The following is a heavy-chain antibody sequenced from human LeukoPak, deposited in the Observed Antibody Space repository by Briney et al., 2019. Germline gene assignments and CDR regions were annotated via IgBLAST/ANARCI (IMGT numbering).Heavy chain of an antibody. CDR1: GYTFTAYY. J-gene: IGHJ6*02. V-gene: IGHV1-2*02. Sequence: ASGKVSCKASGYTFTAYYLQWVRLAPGQGLEWMGWINLKSGGTEYPQRFQGRVTMTRDTSISTAYMALSRLRSDDTAVYSCARDPCSANSCYEDYYNGLDVWGQGTTVTVSS. CDR2: INLKSGGT. CDR3: ARDPCSANSCYEDYYNGLDV. D-gene: IGHD2-2*01.